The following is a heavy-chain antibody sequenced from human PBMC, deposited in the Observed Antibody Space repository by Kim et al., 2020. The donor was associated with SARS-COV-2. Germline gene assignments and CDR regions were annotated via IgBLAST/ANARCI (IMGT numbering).Heavy chain of an antibody. V-gene: IGHV1-2*04. CDR3: ARESYGSVHDAFDI. CDR1: GYTFTGYY. Sequence: ASVKVSCKASGYTFTGYYMHWVRQAPGQGLEWMGWINPNSGGTNYAQKFQGWVTMTRDTSISTAYMELSRLRSDDTAVYYCARESYGSVHDAFDIWGQGTMVTVSS. J-gene: IGHJ3*02. D-gene: IGHD3-10*01. CDR2: INPNSGGT.